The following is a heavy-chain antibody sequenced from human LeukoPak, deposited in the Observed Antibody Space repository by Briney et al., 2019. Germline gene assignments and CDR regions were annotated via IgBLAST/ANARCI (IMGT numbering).Heavy chain of an antibody. CDR2: ISYDGSNK. CDR3: AKANLDYYDSSGYPDAIDY. D-gene: IGHD3-22*01. CDR1: GFTFSSYA. Sequence: GRSLRLSCAASGFTFSSYAMHWVRQAPGKGLEWVAVISYDGSNKYYADSVKGRFTISRDNSKNTLYLQMNSLRAEDTAVYYCAKANLDYYDSSGYPDAIDYWGQGTLVTVSS. J-gene: IGHJ4*02. V-gene: IGHV3-30-3*01.